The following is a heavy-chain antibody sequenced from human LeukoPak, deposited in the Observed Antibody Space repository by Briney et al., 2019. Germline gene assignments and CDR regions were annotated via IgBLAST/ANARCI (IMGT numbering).Heavy chain of an antibody. D-gene: IGHD3-3*01. CDR3: ARESRFLEWLLSHDAFDI. V-gene: IGHV3-11*04. CDR2: ISSSGSTI. Sequence: GGSLRLSCAASGFTFSNAWMSWVRQAPGKGLEWVSYISSSGSTIYYADSVKGRFTISRDNAKNSLYLQMNSLRAEDTAVYYCARESRFLEWLLSHDAFDIWGQGTMVTVSS. J-gene: IGHJ3*02. CDR1: GFTFSNAW.